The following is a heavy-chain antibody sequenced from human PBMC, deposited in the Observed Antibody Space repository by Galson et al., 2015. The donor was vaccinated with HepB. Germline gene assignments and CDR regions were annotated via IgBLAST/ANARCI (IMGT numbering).Heavy chain of an antibody. CDR3: AREYSGYSDYKGIDFYYYMDV. V-gene: IGHV1-69*04. Sequence: SVKVSCKASGGTFSSYAINWVRQAPGQGLEWMGRIIPILGMTNYAQKFQGRVTITADKSTNTAYMELSSLRSEDTAVFYCAREYSGYSDYKGIDFYYYMDVWGNGTTVTVSS. J-gene: IGHJ6*03. CDR2: IIPILGMT. D-gene: IGHD5-12*01. CDR1: GGTFSSYA.